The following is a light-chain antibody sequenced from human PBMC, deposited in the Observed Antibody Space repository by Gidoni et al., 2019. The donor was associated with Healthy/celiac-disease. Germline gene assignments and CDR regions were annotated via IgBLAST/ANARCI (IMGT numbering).Light chain of an antibody. Sequence: DIQLTQSPSFLSASVGDRVTITCRASQGISSYLALYQQKPGKAPKLLSYAASTLQSGVPSRFSGSGSGTEFTLTISSLQPEDFATYYCQQLNSYLRTFGQGTKVEIK. J-gene: IGKJ1*01. CDR1: QGISSY. V-gene: IGKV1-9*01. CDR3: QQLNSYLRT. CDR2: AAS.